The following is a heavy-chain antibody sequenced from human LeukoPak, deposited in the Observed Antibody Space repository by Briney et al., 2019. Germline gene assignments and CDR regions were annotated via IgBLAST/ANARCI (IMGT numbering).Heavy chain of an antibody. J-gene: IGHJ4*02. CDR2: IDQDGSEK. CDR1: GFTFSRYW. Sequence: GGSLRLSCVVSGFTFSRYWMSWVRQAPGKGLEWVAKIDQDGSEKYCVDSVKGRFTISRDNSKNTLYLQMNSLRAEDTAVYYCAKDHGRDYYGSGRYDYWGQGTLVTVSS. D-gene: IGHD3-10*01. CDR3: AKDHGRDYYGSGRYDY. V-gene: IGHV3-7*03.